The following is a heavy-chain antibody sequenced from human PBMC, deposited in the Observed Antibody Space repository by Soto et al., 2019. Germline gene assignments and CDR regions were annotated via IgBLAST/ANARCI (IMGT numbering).Heavy chain of an antibody. CDR2: IYYSGST. V-gene: IGHV4-30-4*01. Sequence: QVQLQESGPGLVKPSQTLSLTCTVSGGSISSGDYYWGWIRQPPGKGLEWIGYIYYSGSTYYNPSLKSRVTISVDTSKNQFSLKLSSVTAADTAVYYCARESQFYGNWFDPWGQGTLVTVSS. D-gene: IGHD4-17*01. CDR1: GGSISSGDYY. CDR3: ARESQFYGNWFDP. J-gene: IGHJ5*02.